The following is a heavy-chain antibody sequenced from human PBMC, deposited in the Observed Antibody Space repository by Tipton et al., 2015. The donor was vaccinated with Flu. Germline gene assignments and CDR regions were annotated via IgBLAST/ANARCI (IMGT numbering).Heavy chain of an antibody. V-gene: IGHV3-9*01. D-gene: IGHD3-9*01. CDR3: AKDRVLRYFDWSHVFDM. CDR1: GFGFDDHA. CDR2: ISWNSGGT. J-gene: IGHJ3*02. Sequence: SLRLSCAASGFGFDDHAMHWVRQAPGKGLEWVSGISWNSGGTGYADSVKGRFTISRDNAKNSLYLQMNSLRPEDTALYYCAKDRVLRYFDWSHVFDMWGQGTMVTVSS.